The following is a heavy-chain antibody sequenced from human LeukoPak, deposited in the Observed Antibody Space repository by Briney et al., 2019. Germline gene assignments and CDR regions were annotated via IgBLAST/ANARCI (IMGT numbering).Heavy chain of an antibody. J-gene: IGHJ3*02. CDR3: ATRLGRSTRPAILGTIHDAFDI. Sequence: GASVKVSCKASGGTFSSYAISWVRQAPGQGLEWMGGIIPIFGTANYAQKFQGRVTITTDESTSTAYMELSSLRSEDTAVYYCATRLGRSTRPAILGTIHDAFDIWGQGTMVTVSS. CDR1: GGTFSSYA. V-gene: IGHV1-69*05. D-gene: IGHD2-2*01. CDR2: IIPIFGTA.